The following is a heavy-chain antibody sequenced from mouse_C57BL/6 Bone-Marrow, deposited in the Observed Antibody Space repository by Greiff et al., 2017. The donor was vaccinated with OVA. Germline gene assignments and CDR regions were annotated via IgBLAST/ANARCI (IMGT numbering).Heavy chain of an antibody. J-gene: IGHJ4*01. CDR2: IYPGNSDT. CDR3: TISGFFYAKDY. V-gene: IGHV1-5*01. Sequence: EVKLQQSGAVLVRPGASVKMSCKTSGYTFTSYWMHWVKQRPGQGLEWIGTIYPGNSDTSYNQQFKGKAKLTAVTSASTAYMELSGLRNVDSAVYYCTISGFFYAKDYWGQGTSVTVSS. CDR1: GYTFTSYW. D-gene: IGHD6-2*01.